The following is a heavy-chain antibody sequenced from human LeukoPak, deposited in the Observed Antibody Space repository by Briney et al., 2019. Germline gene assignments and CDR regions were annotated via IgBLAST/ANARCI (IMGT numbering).Heavy chain of an antibody. D-gene: IGHD2/OR15-2a*01. V-gene: IGHV3-30*02. CDR2: IRYDGSNE. CDR3: VRDWAPASMQAAPFDC. CDR1: GFTFSSYG. J-gene: IGHJ4*02. Sequence: GGSLRLSCAASGFTFSSYGMHWVRQAPGKGLEWVSFIRYDGSNEYYADSVRGRFTISRDNSKNTLYLQMNSLRLEDTAVYYCVRDWAPASMQAAPFDCWGQGTLVTVSS.